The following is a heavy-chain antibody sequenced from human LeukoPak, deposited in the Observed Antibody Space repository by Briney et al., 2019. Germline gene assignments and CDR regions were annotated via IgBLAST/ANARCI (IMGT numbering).Heavy chain of an antibody. Sequence: PGGSLRLSCAASGFTFSSYAMSWVRQAPGKGLEWVSAISGSGGSTYYADSVKGRFTISRDNSKNTLYPQMNSLRAEDTAVYYCAKYVRITIFGPFDYWGQGTLVTVSS. CDR3: AKYVRITIFGPFDY. D-gene: IGHD3-3*01. CDR1: GFTFSSYA. CDR2: ISGSGGST. V-gene: IGHV3-23*01. J-gene: IGHJ4*02.